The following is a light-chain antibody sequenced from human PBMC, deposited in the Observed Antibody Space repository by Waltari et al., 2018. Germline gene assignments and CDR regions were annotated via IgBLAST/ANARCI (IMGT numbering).Light chain of an antibody. CDR2: GAS. J-gene: IGKJ4*01. Sequence: EIVMQQSPATLSVSPGERATLSCRASKSVSSNLAWYQQKPGQAPRLLIYGASTRATGIPARFSGSGSGTEFTLTISSLQSEDFAVYYCQQYNNWPLTFGGGTKVEIK. CDR1: KSVSSN. V-gene: IGKV3-15*01. CDR3: QQYNNWPLT.